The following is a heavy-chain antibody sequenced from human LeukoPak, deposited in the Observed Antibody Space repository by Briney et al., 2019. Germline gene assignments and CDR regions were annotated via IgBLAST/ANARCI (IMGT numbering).Heavy chain of an antibody. CDR1: GGSFSGYY. Sequence: PSETLSLTCAVYGGSFSGYYWSWIRQPPGKGLEWIGEINHSGSTNYNPSLKSRVTISVDTSKNQFSLKLSSVTAADTAVYYCARGDARDGHNNYWGQGTLVTVSS. D-gene: IGHD5-24*01. J-gene: IGHJ4*02. CDR3: ARGDARDGHNNY. CDR2: INHSGST. V-gene: IGHV4-34*01.